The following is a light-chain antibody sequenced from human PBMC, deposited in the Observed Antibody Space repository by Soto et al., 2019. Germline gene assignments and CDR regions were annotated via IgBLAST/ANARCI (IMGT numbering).Light chain of an antibody. Sequence: DVQMTQSPSSLSASVGDRVTITCQASPDISYYLNWYQHKPGEAPKLLIYDASKLEAGVPSRFSGRVSGTDVTFSISSLQPEDIATYYCQQYDNVPITFGGGTKVEIK. CDR3: QQYDNVPIT. CDR1: PDISYY. V-gene: IGKV1-33*01. J-gene: IGKJ4*01. CDR2: DAS.